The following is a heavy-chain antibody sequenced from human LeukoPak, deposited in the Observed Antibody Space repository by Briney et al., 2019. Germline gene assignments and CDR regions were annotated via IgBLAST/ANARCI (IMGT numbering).Heavy chain of an antibody. CDR1: GFTFRMYW. CDR2: IRVDGSEI. J-gene: IGHJ6*02. Sequence: GWSLRLSCAASGFTFRMYWMGWVRQAPGKGPEWVANIRVDGSEIYYVDSVKGRFTISGDNAKSSLYLQMNSLRAEDTAVYYCTRDRQGPRLYEMDIWGQGTTVTVSS. V-gene: IGHV3-7*01. CDR3: TRDRQGPRLYEMDI. D-gene: IGHD2-8*01.